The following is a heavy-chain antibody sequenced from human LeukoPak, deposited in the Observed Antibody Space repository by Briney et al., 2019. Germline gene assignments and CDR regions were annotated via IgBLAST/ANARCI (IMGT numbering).Heavy chain of an antibody. CDR3: APDSAYGDYGGVWFDP. Sequence: SVKVSCKASGGTFSSYAISWVRQAPGQGLEWMGRIIPIFGIANYAQKFQGRVTIIADKSTSTAYMELSSLRSEDTAVYYCAPDSAYGDYGGVWFDPWGQGTLVTVSS. CDR2: IIPIFGIA. CDR1: GGTFSSYA. D-gene: IGHD4-17*01. J-gene: IGHJ5*02. V-gene: IGHV1-69*04.